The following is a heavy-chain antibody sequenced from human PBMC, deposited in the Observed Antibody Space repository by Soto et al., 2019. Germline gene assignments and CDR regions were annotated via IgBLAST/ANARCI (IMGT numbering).Heavy chain of an antibody. D-gene: IGHD5-12*01. J-gene: IGHJ3*02. Sequence: EVQLVESGGGLVQPGGSLRLSCAASGFTVSSNYMSWVRQAPGKGLEWVSVIYSGGSTYYADSVKGRFTISRDNSKNTLYLKMNSLRAEDTAVYYCASLKSCYDSNDAFDIWGQGTMVTVSS. CDR3: ASLKSCYDSNDAFDI. CDR2: IYSGGST. CDR1: GFTVSSNY. V-gene: IGHV3-66*01.